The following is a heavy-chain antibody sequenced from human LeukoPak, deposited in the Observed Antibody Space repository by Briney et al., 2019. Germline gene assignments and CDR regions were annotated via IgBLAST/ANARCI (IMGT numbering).Heavy chain of an antibody. Sequence: PSETLSLICTVSGGSISSYYWSWIRQPPGKGLEWIGYIYYSGSTNYNPSLKSRVTISVDTSKNQFSLKLTSVTAADTAVYYCARGPYKYDGSGAFDIWGQGTMVTVSS. CDR1: GGSISSYY. CDR2: IYYSGST. J-gene: IGHJ3*02. D-gene: IGHD3-22*01. V-gene: IGHV4-59*08. CDR3: ARGPYKYDGSGAFDI.